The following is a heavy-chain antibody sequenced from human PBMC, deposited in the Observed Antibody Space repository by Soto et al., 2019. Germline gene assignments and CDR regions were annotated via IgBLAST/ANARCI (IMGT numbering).Heavy chain of an antibody. CDR3: AKSPPSVYGFFERFPWFAP. CDR1: GFTFSSYA. J-gene: IGHJ5*01. Sequence: SGGSLRLSCTASGFTFSSYAMSWVRQAPGKGLEWVSAISGSGGSTYYADSVKGRSTISRDNSKNTLYLQMNSLRAEDTAVYYSAKSPPSVYGFFERFPWFAPWGQRSLVLVSS. D-gene: IGHD2-8*01. CDR2: ISGSGGST. V-gene: IGHV3-23*01.